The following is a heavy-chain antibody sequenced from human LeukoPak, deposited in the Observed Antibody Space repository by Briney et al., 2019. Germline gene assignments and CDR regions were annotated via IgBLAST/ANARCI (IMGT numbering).Heavy chain of an antibody. D-gene: IGHD2-2*01. CDR1: GFTFSSYG. V-gene: IGHV3-30*18. CDR2: ISYDGSNK. Sequence: GRSLRLSCAASGFTFSSYGMHWVRQAPGKGLEWVAVISYDGSNKYYADSVKGRFTISRDNSKNTLYLQMNGLRAEDTAVYYCAKGVIVVVPAARGFEYWGQGIRVTVSS. CDR3: AKGVIVVVPAARGFEY. J-gene: IGHJ4*02.